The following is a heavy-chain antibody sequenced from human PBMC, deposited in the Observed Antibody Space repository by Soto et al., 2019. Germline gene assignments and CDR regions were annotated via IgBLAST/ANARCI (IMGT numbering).Heavy chain of an antibody. CDR1: GFNFSSDV. D-gene: IGHD1-26*01. CDR2: IFGSGITT. CDR3: AKSQSGSFFAAFDL. J-gene: IGHJ3*01. V-gene: IGHV3-23*01. Sequence: PGGSLRFSCAASGFNFSSDVMNWVRQTPGKGLEWVASIFGSGITTYYADSVKGRFTISRDNSKNTLHLQLNSLRAEDTALYYCAKSQSGSFFAAFDLWGQGSLVTVSS.